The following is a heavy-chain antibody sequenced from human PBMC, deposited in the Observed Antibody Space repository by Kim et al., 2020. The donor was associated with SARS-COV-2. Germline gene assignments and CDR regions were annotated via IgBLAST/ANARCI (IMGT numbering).Heavy chain of an antibody. D-gene: IGHD6-19*01. J-gene: IGHJ5*02. CDR1: GYTLIGLS. V-gene: IGHV1-24*01. Sequence: ASVKVSCKVSGYTLIGLSMHWVRQAPGKGLEWMGGFDPEDGETIYAQKFQGRVTMTEDTSTDTAYMELSSLRSEDTAVYYCATTSPVAGTGSGWFDPWGQGTLVTVSS. CDR3: ATTSPVAGTGSGWFDP. CDR2: FDPEDGET.